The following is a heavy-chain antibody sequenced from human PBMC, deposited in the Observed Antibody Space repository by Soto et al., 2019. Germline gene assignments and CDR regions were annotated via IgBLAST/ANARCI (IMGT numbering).Heavy chain of an antibody. Sequence: QVQLVQSGAEVKKPGSSVKVSCKASGGTFSSYAISWVRQAPGQGLEWMGGIIPIFGTANYAQKFQGRVTITADESTSTAYMELSSLRSEDTAVYYCARDGLRIAAHLGYGMDVWGQGTTVTVSS. CDR3: ARDGLRIAAHLGYGMDV. V-gene: IGHV1-69*12. CDR1: GGTFSSYA. D-gene: IGHD6-6*01. CDR2: IIPIFGTA. J-gene: IGHJ6*02.